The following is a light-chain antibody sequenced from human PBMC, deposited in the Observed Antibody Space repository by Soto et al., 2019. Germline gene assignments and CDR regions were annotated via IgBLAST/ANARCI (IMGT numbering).Light chain of an antibody. CDR2: LNSDGSH. CDR3: QTWGTGTVV. V-gene: IGLV4-69*01. CDR1: SGHSRYA. Sequence: QSVLTQSPSASASLGASVKLTCTLSSGHSRYAIAWHQQQPEKGHRYLMKLNSDGSHSKGDGIPDRFSGSSSGAERYLTISSVQSGDEADYSCQTWGTGTVVFGGGTKLTVL. J-gene: IGLJ2*01.